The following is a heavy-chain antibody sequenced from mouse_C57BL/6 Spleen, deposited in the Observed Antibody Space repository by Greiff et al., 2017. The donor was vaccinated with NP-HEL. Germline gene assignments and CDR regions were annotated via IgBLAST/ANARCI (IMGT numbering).Heavy chain of an antibody. D-gene: IGHD2-5*01. CDR1: GYTFTGYW. CDR2: ILPGSGST. J-gene: IGHJ2*01. Sequence: QVQLKQSGAELMKPGASVKLSCKATGYTFTGYWIEWVKQRPGHGLEWIGEILPGSGSTNYNEKFKGKATFTADTSSNTAYMQLSSLTTEDSAIYYCASTSYSNCFDYWGQGTTLTVSS. CDR3: ASTSYSNCFDY. V-gene: IGHV1-9*01.